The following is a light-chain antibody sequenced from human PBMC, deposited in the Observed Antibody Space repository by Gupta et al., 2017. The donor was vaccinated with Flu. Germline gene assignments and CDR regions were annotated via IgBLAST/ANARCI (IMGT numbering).Light chain of an antibody. CDR1: QSVSSY. J-gene: IGKJ5*01. CDR2: DAS. Sequence: EIVLTQSPATLSLSPGERATLSCRASQSVSSYLAWYQQKPGQAPRLLIYDASNRATGIPARFSGSGCGTDFTLTISSREQEDFAVYYCQQRSNWPRITFGQGTRLEIE. V-gene: IGKV3-11*01. CDR3: QQRSNWPRIT.